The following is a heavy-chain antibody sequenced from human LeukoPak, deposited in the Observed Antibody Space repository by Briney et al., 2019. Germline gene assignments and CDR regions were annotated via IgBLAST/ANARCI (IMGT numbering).Heavy chain of an antibody. CDR3: ARDGLYSGSYYF. CDR2: ISGYNGKT. J-gene: IGHJ4*02. V-gene: IGHV1-18*01. CDR1: GYTFNTYG. D-gene: IGHD1-26*01. Sequence: ASVKVSCKASGYTFNTYGITWVRQAPGQGLEWMGWISGYNGKTKYAQKLQDRVTMTTDTSTSTAYMELRSLRSDDTAVYYCARDGLYSGSYYFWGQGTLVTVSS.